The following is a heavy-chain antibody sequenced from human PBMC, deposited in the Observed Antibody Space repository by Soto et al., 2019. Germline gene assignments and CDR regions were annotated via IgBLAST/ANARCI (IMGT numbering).Heavy chain of an antibody. D-gene: IGHD3-10*01. V-gene: IGHV3-23*01. CDR1: GFTFSSYA. Sequence: EVQLLESGGGLVQPGGSLRLSCAASGFTFSSYAMSWVRQAPGKGLEWVSAISGSGGSTYYADSVKGRFTISRDNSKNTMYLQMTSLRAEDTAVYYCAKIKTLRVRFGFDYWGQGTLVTVSS. CDR3: AKIKTLRVRFGFDY. CDR2: ISGSGGST. J-gene: IGHJ4*02.